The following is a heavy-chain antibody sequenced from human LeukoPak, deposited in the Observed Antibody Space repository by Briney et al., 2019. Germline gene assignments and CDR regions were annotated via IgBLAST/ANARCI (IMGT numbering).Heavy chain of an antibody. V-gene: IGHV4-39*01. CDR1: DGSVSSSSYY. D-gene: IGHD3-10*01. Sequence: PSETLSLTCAVSDGSVSSSSYYWGWIRQPPGKGLEWIGSMFYGGYTYYNPSLKSRVTISVDTSKNQFSLNLSSMTAADTAVYYCARVRGSFDYWGQGILVTVSS. J-gene: IGHJ4*02. CDR2: MFYGGYT. CDR3: ARVRGSFDY.